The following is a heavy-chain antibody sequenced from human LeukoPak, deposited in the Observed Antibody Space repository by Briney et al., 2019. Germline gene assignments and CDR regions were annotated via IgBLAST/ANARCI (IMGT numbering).Heavy chain of an antibody. CDR1: GGSFSGYY. Sequence: SETLSLSCAVYGGSFSGYYWSWNRQPPGKGLEWIGEINHSGSTNYNPSLKSRVTISVDTSKNQFSLKLSSVTAADTAVYYCARGTAGSGSYYKVPFDYWGQGTLVTVSS. CDR2: INHSGST. CDR3: ARGTAGSGSYYKVPFDY. D-gene: IGHD3-10*01. J-gene: IGHJ4*02. V-gene: IGHV4-34*01.